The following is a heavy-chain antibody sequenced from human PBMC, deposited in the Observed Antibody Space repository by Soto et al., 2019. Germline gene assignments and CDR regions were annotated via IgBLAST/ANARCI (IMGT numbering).Heavy chain of an antibody. D-gene: IGHD3-16*01. CDR1: GGSISSGDYY. CDR2: IYYSGST. J-gene: IGHJ5*01. V-gene: IGHV4-30-4*01. Sequence: SETLSLTCTVSGGSISSGDYYWSWIRQPPGKGLEWIGYIYYSGSTYYNPSLKSRVTISVDTSKNQFSLKLSSVTAADTALYWLAFIYWDDDYRYSPSLQSRLNITKDSSNNQVLLIVTNVDPVDSATYFCARRSTYSRSWSSGWFDSWGQGILVTVSS. CDR3: AFIYWDDDYRYSPSLQSRLNITKDSSNNQVLLIVTNVDPVDSATYFCARRSTYSRSWSSGWFDS.